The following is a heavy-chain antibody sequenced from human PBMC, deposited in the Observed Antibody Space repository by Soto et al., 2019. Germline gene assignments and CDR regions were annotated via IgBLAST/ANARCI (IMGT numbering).Heavy chain of an antibody. J-gene: IGHJ3*02. CDR3: ARGYCSGGSCYSGDVFDI. Sequence: GGSLRLSCAASGFTFSSYSVNWVRQAPGKGLEWVSFITSSSTYIYYADSVKGRFTISRDNAKNSLYLQMNSLRAEDTAVYYCARGYCSGGSCYSGDVFDIWGQGTMVTVS. CDR1: GFTFSSYS. CDR2: ITSSSTYI. V-gene: IGHV3-21*01. D-gene: IGHD2-15*01.